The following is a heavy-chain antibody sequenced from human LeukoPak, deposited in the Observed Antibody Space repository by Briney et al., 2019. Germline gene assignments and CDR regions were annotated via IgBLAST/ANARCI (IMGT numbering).Heavy chain of an antibody. CDR1: GFTFSSFS. D-gene: IGHD4-17*01. CDR3: ARVIGSYGDSAY. V-gene: IGHV3-21*05. CDR2: IARSSSYI. J-gene: IGHJ4*02. Sequence: GGSLRLSCAASGFTFSSFSMNWVRQAPGKGLEWIAYIARSSSYIYYADSVKGRFTISRDNAKNSLYLQMNSLTAEDTAVYYCARVIGSYGDSAYWGQGTLVTISS.